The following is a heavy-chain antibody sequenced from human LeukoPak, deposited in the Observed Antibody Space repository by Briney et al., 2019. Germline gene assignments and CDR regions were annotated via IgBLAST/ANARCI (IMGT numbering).Heavy chain of an antibody. CDR2: IYCTGST. J-gene: IGHJ4*02. Sequence: PSETLSLTCTVSGGSISSSSYYWDWIRQPPGKGLEWIGSIYCTGSTYYNPSLKSRVTISVDTSKNQFSLKLSSVTAADTAVYYCARRTILTGSDYWGQGTLVTVSS. V-gene: IGHV4-39*01. CDR1: GGSISSSSYY. D-gene: IGHD3-9*01. CDR3: ARRTILTGSDY.